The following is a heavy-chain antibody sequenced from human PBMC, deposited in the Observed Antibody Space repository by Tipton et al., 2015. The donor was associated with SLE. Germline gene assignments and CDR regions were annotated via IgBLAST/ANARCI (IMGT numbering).Heavy chain of an antibody. CDR1: GGSISSGGYY. D-gene: IGHD4-23*01. V-gene: IGHV4-34*01. CDR3: ARGGRGDGGNPFDP. Sequence: SLTCNVSGGSISSGGYYWSWIRQPPGKGLEWIGEINRSGSTNYNPSLKSRVTISMDTSKNQLSLKLSSVTAADTAVYYCARGGRGDGGNPFDPWGQGTLVTVSS. J-gene: IGHJ5*02. CDR2: INRSGST.